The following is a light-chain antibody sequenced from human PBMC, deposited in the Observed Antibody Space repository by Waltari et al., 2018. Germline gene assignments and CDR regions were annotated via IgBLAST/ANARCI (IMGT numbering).Light chain of an antibody. CDR2: DAS. Sequence: EIVLTQSPGTLSLSPGERATLSCRASQSLSSSYLAWYQVTPGQAPRLVIYDASRRPTGIPDRFSGSGSGTDFTLTISSLEPEDFAVYYCQQYVSPHQTFGQGTRVEFK. V-gene: IGKV3-20*01. J-gene: IGKJ1*01. CDR3: QQYVSPHQT. CDR1: QSLSSSY.